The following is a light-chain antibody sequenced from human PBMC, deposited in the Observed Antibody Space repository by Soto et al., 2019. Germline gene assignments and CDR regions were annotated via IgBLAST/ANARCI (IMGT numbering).Light chain of an antibody. CDR2: DVT. CDR1: SSDLGTYNS. CDR3: TSYTTSSTLV. Sequence: QSVLTQPASVSGSPGQSITISCTGTSSDLGTYNSVSWYQQHAGKVPKLMIYDVTNRPSGVYDRFSGSKSGNTASLTISGLQAEDEADYYCTSYTTSSTLVFGGGTKVTVL. J-gene: IGLJ2*01. V-gene: IGLV2-14*01.